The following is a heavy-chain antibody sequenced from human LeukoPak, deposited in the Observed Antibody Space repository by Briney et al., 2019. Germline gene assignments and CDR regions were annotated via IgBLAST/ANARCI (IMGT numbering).Heavy chain of an antibody. CDR2: IIPILGIA. J-gene: IGHJ6*03. D-gene: IGHD4-17*01. CDR1: GGTFSSYA. CDR3: AGVGGDAPYYYMDV. V-gene: IGHV1-69*04. Sequence: EASVTVSCKASGGTFSSYAISWVRQAPGQGLEWMGRIIPILGIANYAQKFQGRVTITADKSTSTAYMELSSLRSEDTAVYYCAGVGGDAPYYYMDVWGKGTTVTVSS.